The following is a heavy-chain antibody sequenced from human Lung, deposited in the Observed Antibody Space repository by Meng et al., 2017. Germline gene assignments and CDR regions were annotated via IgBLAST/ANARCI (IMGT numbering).Heavy chain of an antibody. CDR2: INHSGST. D-gene: IGHD4-11*01. J-gene: IGHJ4*02. CDR1: GGSFSDYY. Sequence: QVQLQQVGAGLLKPSDTLSLTCVVSGGSFSDYYWSWIRQPPGKGLEWIGEINHSGSTNYNPSLESRATISVDTSQNNLSLKLSSVTAADSAVYYCARGPTTMAHDFDYWGQGTLVTVSS. CDR3: ARGPTTMAHDFDY. V-gene: IGHV4-34*01.